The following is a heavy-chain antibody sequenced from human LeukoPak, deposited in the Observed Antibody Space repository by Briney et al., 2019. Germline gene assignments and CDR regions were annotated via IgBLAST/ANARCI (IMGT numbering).Heavy chain of an antibody. V-gene: IGHV3-21*01. CDR1: GITLSTYS. J-gene: IGHJ5*02. Sequence: GGSLRLSCAASGITLSTYSFNWLRQAPGKGLEWVSSISNSGFYIYYTDSIKGRFTISRDNAKNSLYLQMNNLRAEDTAVYYCARDWTRVASRRGEVYFDPWGQGTLVTVSS. D-gene: IGHD3-16*01. CDR2: ISNSGFYI. CDR3: ARDWTRVASRRGEVYFDP.